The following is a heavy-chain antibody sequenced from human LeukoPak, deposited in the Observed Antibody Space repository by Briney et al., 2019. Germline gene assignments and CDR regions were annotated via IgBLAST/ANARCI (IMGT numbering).Heavy chain of an antibody. CDR2: ISGSGGST. J-gene: IGHJ4*02. CDR3: AKYIVATNSNLVAATRRYFDY. CDR1: GFTFSSYA. Sequence: GGSLRFSCAASGFTFSSYAMSWVRQAPGKGLEWVSAISGSGGSTYYADSVKGRFTISRDNSKNTLYLQMNSLSAEDTAVYYCAKYIVATNSNLVAATRRYFDYWGQGTLVTASS. V-gene: IGHV3-23*01. D-gene: IGHD2-15*01.